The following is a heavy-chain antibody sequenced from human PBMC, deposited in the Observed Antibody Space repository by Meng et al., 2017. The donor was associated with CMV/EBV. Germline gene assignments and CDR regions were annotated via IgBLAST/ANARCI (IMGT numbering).Heavy chain of an antibody. V-gene: IGHV4-59*01. CDR1: GGPISSYY. Sequence: GSLRLSCTVSGGPISSYYWSWIRQPPGKGLEWIGYIYYSGSTNYNPSLKSRVTISVDTSKNQFSLKLSSVTAADTAVYYCARGGSSSSETFDYWGQGTLVTVSS. CDR3: ARGGSSSSETFDY. CDR2: IYYSGST. D-gene: IGHD6-6*01. J-gene: IGHJ4*02.